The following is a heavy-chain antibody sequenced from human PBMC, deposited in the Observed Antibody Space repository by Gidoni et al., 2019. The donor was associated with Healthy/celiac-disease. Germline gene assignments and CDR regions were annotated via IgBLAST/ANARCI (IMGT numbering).Heavy chain of an antibody. D-gene: IGHD2-2*01. CDR2: ISSSSSTI. Sequence: EVQLVASGGGLVQPGGSLRLSCAASGFTFRSYSMNWVRQAPGKGLEWVSYISSSSSTIYYADSGKGRFTISRDNAKNSLYLQMNSLRDEDTAVYYCARDGGGYCSSTSCYGGYYYYYMDVWGKGTTVTVSS. V-gene: IGHV3-48*02. J-gene: IGHJ6*03. CDR3: ARDGGGYCSSTSCYGGYYYYYMDV. CDR1: GFTFRSYS.